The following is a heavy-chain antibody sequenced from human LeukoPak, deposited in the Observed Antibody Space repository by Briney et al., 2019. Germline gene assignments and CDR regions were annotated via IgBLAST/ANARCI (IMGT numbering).Heavy chain of an antibody. CDR3: ASSYRGTPGYFDL. D-gene: IGHD1-1*01. CDR2: IYHSGST. CDR1: GDSISSSQW. Sequence: SGTLSLTCAVSGDSISSSQWWSWVRQPPGKGLEWIGEIYHSGSTNYNPSLKSRVTISVDRSKNQFSLKLSSVTAADTAVYYCASSYRGTPGYFDLWGRGTLVTVSS. J-gene: IGHJ2*01. V-gene: IGHV4-4*02.